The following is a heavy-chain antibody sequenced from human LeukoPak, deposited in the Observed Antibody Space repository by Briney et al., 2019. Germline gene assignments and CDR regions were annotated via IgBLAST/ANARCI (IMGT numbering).Heavy chain of an antibody. Sequence: ASVKVSCKASGYTFTSYAMNWVRQAPGQGLEWMGWINTSTGNPTYAQGFTGRFVFSLDTSVSTAYLQISSLKAEDTAVYYCARVRDCSGGSCYDVGAMDVWGQGTTVTVSS. CDR2: INTSTGNP. D-gene: IGHD2-15*01. V-gene: IGHV7-4-1*02. CDR1: GYTFTSYA. CDR3: ARVRDCSGGSCYDVGAMDV. J-gene: IGHJ6*02.